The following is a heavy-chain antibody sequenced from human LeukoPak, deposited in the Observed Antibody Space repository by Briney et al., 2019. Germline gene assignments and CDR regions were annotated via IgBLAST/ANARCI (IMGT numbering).Heavy chain of an antibody. J-gene: IGHJ3*02. CDR3: ARVDSNYRRAFDI. Sequence: PGRSLRLSCAASGFTFSSYGMHWVRQAPGKGLEWVAVISYDGSNKYYADSVKGRFTISRDNAKNSLYLQMNSLRAEDTAVYYCARVDSNYRRAFDIWGQGTMVTVSS. V-gene: IGHV3-30*03. D-gene: IGHD4-11*01. CDR1: GFTFSSYG. CDR2: ISYDGSNK.